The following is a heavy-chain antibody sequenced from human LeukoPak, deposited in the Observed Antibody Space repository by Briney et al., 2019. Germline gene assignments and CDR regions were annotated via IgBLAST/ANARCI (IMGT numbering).Heavy chain of an antibody. J-gene: IGHJ4*02. CDR2: IYYSGST. D-gene: IGHD3-9*01. CDR3: ASTPHYDILTGYPPRGY. Sequence: SETLSLTCTVSGGSISSGDYYWSWIRQPLGKGLEWIGYIYYSGSTYYNPSLKSRVTISVDTSKNQFSLKLSSVTAADTAVYYCASTPHYDILTGYPPRGYWGQGALVTVSS. V-gene: IGHV4-30-4*01. CDR1: GGSISSGDYY.